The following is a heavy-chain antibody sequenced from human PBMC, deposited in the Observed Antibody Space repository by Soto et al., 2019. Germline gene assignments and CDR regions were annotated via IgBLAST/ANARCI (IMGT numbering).Heavy chain of an antibody. J-gene: IGHJ4*02. CDR2: IVVGSGNT. Sequence: SVKVSCKASGFTFTSSAVQWVRQARGQRLEWIGWIVVGSGNTNYAQKFQERVTITRDMSTSTAYMELSSLRSEDTAVYYCAAVSLYYYDSSGYFDYWGQGTLVTVSS. CDR3: AAVSLYYYDSSGYFDY. V-gene: IGHV1-58*01. CDR1: GFTFTSSA. D-gene: IGHD3-22*01.